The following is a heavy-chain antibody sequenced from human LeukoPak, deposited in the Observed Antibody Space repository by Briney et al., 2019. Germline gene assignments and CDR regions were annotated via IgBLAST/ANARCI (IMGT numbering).Heavy chain of an antibody. D-gene: IGHD2-15*01. Sequence: SETLSLTCAVSGGSITSGPYSWSWFRQPPGKGLEWIGYIYHSGSTSYNPSLKSRVTISLDRSKNQFSLNLSSVTAADTAVYYCARDRGSHDAFDIWGQGTMVTVSS. V-gene: IGHV4-30-2*01. J-gene: IGHJ3*02. CDR1: GGSITSGPYS. CDR2: IYHSGST. CDR3: ARDRGSHDAFDI.